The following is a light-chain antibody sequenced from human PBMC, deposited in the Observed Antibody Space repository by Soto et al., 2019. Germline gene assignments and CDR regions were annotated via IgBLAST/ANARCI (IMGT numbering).Light chain of an antibody. CDR2: AAS. J-gene: IGKJ5*01. Sequence: DIQMTQSPSSLSASVGDRVTITCRASQSISSYLNWYQQKPGKAPKLLIYAASSLQSGVPSRFSGSGPGTDFTLTISSLQPEDFATYYCQQSYRTPPITFGQGTRLEIK. CDR3: QQSYRTPPIT. CDR1: QSISSY. V-gene: IGKV1-39*01.